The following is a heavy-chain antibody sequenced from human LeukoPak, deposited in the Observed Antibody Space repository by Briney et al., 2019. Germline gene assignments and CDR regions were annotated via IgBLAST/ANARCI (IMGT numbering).Heavy chain of an antibody. V-gene: IGHV3-49*03. CDR1: GFTFGDYP. CDR2: IRSKVYGGTT. D-gene: IGHD4-11*01. J-gene: IGHJ5*02. CDR3: TRAPLYSNSFPSWFDP. Sequence: PGGSLRLSCTASGFTFGDYPMSWFRQAPGKGLEWVGFIRSKVYGGTTEYAASVKGRFTISRDDSKSIAYLQMNSLKTEDTAVYYCTRAPLYSNSFPSWFDPWGQGTLVTVSS.